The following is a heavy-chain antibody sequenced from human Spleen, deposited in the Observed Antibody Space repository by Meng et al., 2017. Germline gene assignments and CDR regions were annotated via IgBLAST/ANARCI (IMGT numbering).Heavy chain of an antibody. J-gene: IGHJ4*02. CDR2: INHSGST. V-gene: IGHV4-34*01. CDR3: ARVAYRWGGDCSYFDY. D-gene: IGHD2-21*02. CDR1: GGSFSGCY. Sequence: QVQLQQWGAGVLKPSETLSLTCAVYGGSFSGCYWSWIRQPPGKGLEWIGEINHSGSTNYNPSLKSRVTISVDTSKNQFSLKLSSVTAADTAVYYCARVAYRWGGDCSYFDYWGQGTLVTVSS.